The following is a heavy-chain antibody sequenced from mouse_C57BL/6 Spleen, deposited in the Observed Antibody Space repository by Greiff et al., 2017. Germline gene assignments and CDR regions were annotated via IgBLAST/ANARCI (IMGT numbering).Heavy chain of an antibody. CDR2: INTNNGGT. D-gene: IGHD2-2*01. CDR3: ARGYGGSPWFAY. V-gene: IGHV1-22*01. J-gene: IGHJ3*01. Sequence: EVQLQQSGPELVKPGASVKMSCKASGYKFTDYNMHWVKQSHGKSLEWIGYINTNNGGTSYNQKFKGKATLTVNKSSSTAYMELRSLTSEDSAVYYCARGYGGSPWFAYWGQGTLVTVSA. CDR1: GYKFTDYN.